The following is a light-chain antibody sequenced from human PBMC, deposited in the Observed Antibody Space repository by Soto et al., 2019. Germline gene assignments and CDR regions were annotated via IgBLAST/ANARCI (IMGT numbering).Light chain of an antibody. J-gene: IGLJ2*01. CDR2: EVT. CDR1: GXDVGGYNY. Sequence: QSALTQPASVSGSPGQSITFSCTGTGXDVGGYNYVSWYQQYPGKAPKLIIYEVTNRPSGVSNRFSGSKSGNTASLTISGLQDEDEADYYCSSYTISNTVVFGGGTKVTVL. V-gene: IGLV2-14*01. CDR3: SSYTISNTVV.